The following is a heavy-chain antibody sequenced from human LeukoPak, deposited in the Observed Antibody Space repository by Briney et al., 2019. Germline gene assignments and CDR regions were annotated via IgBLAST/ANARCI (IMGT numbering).Heavy chain of an antibody. V-gene: IGHV3-30*04. D-gene: IGHD5-18*01. CDR3: ARDLRGRYSYGYRH. J-gene: IGHJ4*02. CDR2: IPYDGSNQ. Sequence: SGRSLRLSCAGSCFTCSRYDMGGARQAPGKGLEWVAVIPYDGSNQHKADSVRGRFTISRGNSKITLYLQMNSVRAVDTDVYYCARDLRGRYSYGYRHWGQGTLVTVSS. CDR1: CFTCSRYD.